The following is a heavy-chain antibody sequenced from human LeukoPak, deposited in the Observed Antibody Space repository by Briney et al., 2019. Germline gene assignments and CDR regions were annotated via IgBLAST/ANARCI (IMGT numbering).Heavy chain of an antibody. V-gene: IGHV3-23*01. D-gene: IGHD4-17*01. Sequence: GGSLRLSCAASEFTFSSYAMSWVRQAPGKGLEWVSAISGSGGSTYYADSVKGRFTISRDNSKNTLYLQMNSLRAEDTAVYYCAKDARGVTTPYYFDFWGQGTLVTVSS. CDR2: ISGSGGST. CDR3: AKDARGVTTPYYFDF. J-gene: IGHJ4*02. CDR1: EFTFSSYA.